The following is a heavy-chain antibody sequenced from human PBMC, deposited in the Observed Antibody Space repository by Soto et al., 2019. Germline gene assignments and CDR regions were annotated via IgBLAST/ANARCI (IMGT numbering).Heavy chain of an antibody. V-gene: IGHV3-7*01. J-gene: IGHJ6*02. CDR1: GFTFSSYW. CDR2: IKQDGSEK. Sequence: GGSLRLSCAASGFTFSSYWMSWVRQAPGKGPEWVANIKQDGSEKYYVDSVKGRFTISRDNAKNSLYLQMNSLRAEDTAVYYCAREPVLSIGRGYYYYGMDVWGQGTTVTGS. CDR3: AREPVLSIGRGYYYYGMDV. D-gene: IGHD3-10*01.